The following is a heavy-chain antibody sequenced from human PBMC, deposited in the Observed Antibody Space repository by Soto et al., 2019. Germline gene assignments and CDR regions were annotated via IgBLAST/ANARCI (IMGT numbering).Heavy chain of an antibody. CDR1: GYTLTELS. CDR3: ATGGYSGYDSPRYYMDV. CDR2: FDPEDGET. J-gene: IGHJ6*03. V-gene: IGHV1-24*01. D-gene: IGHD5-12*01. Sequence: ASVKVSCKVSGYTLTELSMHWVRQAPGKGLEWMGGFDPEDGETIYAQKFQGRVTMTEDTSTDTAYMELSSLRSEDTAVYYCATGGYSGYDSPRYYMDVWGKGTTVTVSS.